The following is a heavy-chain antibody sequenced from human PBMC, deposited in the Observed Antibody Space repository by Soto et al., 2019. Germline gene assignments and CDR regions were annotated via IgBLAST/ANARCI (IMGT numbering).Heavy chain of an antibody. J-gene: IGHJ3*02. CDR1: GGSISSGGYY. CDR2: IYYSGST. Sequence: QVQLQESGPGLVKPSQTLSLTCTVSGGSISSGGYYWSWIRQHPGKGLEWIGYIYYSGSTYYNPSLKSQVTISVDTSKNQFSLKLSSVTAADTAVYYCARTTITMIVVVITDAFDIWGQGTMVTVSS. CDR3: ARTTITMIVVVITDAFDI. D-gene: IGHD3-22*01. V-gene: IGHV4-31*01.